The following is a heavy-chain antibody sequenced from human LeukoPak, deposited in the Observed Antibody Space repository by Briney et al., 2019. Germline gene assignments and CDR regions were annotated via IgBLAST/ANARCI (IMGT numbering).Heavy chain of an antibody. Sequence: GGSLRLSCAASGFTFSSYEMNWVRQAPGKGLEWVSYISSSGSTIYYAASVKGRFTISRDNAKNSLYLQMNSLRAEDTAVYYCARNSGSYMNLYYYYGMDVWGKGTTVTVSS. J-gene: IGHJ6*04. CDR1: GFTFSSYE. CDR2: ISSSGSTI. CDR3: ARNSGSYMNLYYYYGMDV. D-gene: IGHD3-10*01. V-gene: IGHV3-48*03.